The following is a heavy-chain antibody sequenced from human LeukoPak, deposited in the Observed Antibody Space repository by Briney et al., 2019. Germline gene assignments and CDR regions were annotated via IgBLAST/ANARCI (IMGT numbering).Heavy chain of an antibody. J-gene: IGHJ3*02. Sequence: PSETLSLTCTVSGGSISSGGYYWSWIRQHPGKGLEWIGYIYYSGSTYYNPSLKSRVTISVDTSKNQFSLKLSSVTAADTAVYYCARTPRGYCSSTSCNVGAFDIWGQGTMVTVSS. V-gene: IGHV4-31*03. CDR2: IYYSGST. D-gene: IGHD2-2*01. CDR1: GGSISSGGYY. CDR3: ARTPRGYCSSTSCNVGAFDI.